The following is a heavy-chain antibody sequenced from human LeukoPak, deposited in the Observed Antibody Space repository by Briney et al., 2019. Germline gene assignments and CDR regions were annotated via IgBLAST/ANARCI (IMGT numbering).Heavy chain of an antibody. D-gene: IGHD4-11*01. CDR3: ARAPRVTVQNHWYFDL. V-gene: IGHV4-30-2*01. J-gene: IGHJ2*01. CDR2: IYHSGST. Sequence: SQTLSLTCAVSGGSISSGGYSWSWIRQPPGKGLEWIGYIYHSGSTYYNPSLKSRVTISVDRSKNQFSLKLSSVTAADTAVYYCARAPRVTVQNHWYFDLWGRGTLVTVSS. CDR1: GGSISSGGYS.